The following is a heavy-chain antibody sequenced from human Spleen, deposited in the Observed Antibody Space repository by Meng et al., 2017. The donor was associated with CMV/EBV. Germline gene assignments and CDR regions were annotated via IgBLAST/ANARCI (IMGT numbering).Heavy chain of an antibody. Sequence: GESLKISCTASGFTFGDYAMSWVRQAPGKGLEWVGFIRSKAYGGTTEYAASVKGRFTISRDDSKSIAYLQMSSLKTEDTAVYYCTAELGFGVVIIQDDYWGQGTLVTVSS. D-gene: IGHD3-3*01. CDR3: TAELGFGVVIIQDDY. CDR1: GFTFGDYA. V-gene: IGHV3-49*04. CDR2: IRSKAYGGTT. J-gene: IGHJ4*02.